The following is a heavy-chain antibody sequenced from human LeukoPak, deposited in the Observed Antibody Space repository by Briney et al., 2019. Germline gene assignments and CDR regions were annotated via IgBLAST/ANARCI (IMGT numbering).Heavy chain of an antibody. V-gene: IGHV1-8*01. CDR1: GYTFTSYD. Sequence: ASVKVSCKASGYTFTSYDINWVRQDTGQGLEWMGWMNPNSGNTGYAQKFQGRVTMTRNTSISTAYMELSSLRSEDTAVYYCARRFMRIAAAGRVYYYYGMDVWGQGTTVTVSS. J-gene: IGHJ6*02. CDR3: ARRFMRIAAAGRVYYYYGMDV. CDR2: MNPNSGNT. D-gene: IGHD6-13*01.